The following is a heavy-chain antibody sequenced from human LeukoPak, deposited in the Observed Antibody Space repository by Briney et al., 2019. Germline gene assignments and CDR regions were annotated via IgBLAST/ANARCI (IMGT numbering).Heavy chain of an antibody. J-gene: IGHJ6*02. CDR3: ARRERITMVRGYYYYGMDV. D-gene: IGHD3-10*01. CDR1: GYSFTSYW. Sequence: GGSLKISCKGSGYSFTSYWIGWVRQMPGKGLEWMGIIYPGDSDTRYSPSFQGQVTISADKSISTAYLQWSSLKASDTAMYYCARRERITMVRGYYYYGMDVWGQGTTVTVSS. CDR2: IYPGDSDT. V-gene: IGHV5-51*01.